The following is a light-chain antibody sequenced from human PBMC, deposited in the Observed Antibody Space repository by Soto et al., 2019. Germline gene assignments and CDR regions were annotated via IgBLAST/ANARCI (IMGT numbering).Light chain of an antibody. CDR2: DAS. V-gene: IGKV1-5*01. CDR3: PLSNSYRWT. J-gene: IGKJ1*01. CDR1: QTISSW. Sequence: IKMNKSAATRCGKVGDRVTITCRASQTISSWLAWYQQKPGKAPKLLIYDASSLESGVPSRFSGSGSGTEFTLTISSLQPDAVAPYYCPLSNSYRWTFAQGTKVDI.